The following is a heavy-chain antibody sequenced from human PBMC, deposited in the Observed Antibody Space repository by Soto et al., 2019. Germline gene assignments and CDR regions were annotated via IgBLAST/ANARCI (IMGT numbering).Heavy chain of an antibody. V-gene: IGHV4-30-4*01. CDR2: IYFSEST. CDR3: GIVQTITFGRLTGPYYAFDR. D-gene: IGHD3-16*01. CDR1: GASISSGDYY. J-gene: IGHJ3*01. Sequence: QVQLQESGPGLVKPSQTLSLTCNVSGASISSGDYYWSWIRQPPGKGLEWIGYIYFSESTSYNPSLKSRVNISGDKSKNQFSLRVASVTAADPAGYYCGIVQTITFGRLTGPYYAFDRWCQGKMVTGSS.